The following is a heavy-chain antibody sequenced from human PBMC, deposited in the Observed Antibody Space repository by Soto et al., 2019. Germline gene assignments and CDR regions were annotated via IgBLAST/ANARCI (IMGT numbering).Heavy chain of an antibody. CDR1: GFTFSSYA. V-gene: IGHV3-23*01. Sequence: GSLRLSCAASGFTFSSYAMSWVRQAPGKGLEWVSAISGSGGSTYYADSVKGRFTISRDNSKNTLYLQMNSLRAEDTAVYYCAKDFVWVGATTAFDYWGQGTLVTVSS. J-gene: IGHJ4*02. CDR2: ISGSGGST. CDR3: AKDFVWVGATTAFDY. D-gene: IGHD1-26*01.